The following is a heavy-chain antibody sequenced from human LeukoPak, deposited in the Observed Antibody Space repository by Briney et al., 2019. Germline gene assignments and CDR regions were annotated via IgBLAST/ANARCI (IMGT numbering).Heavy chain of an antibody. CDR3: ARGVYIAAAQYGF. D-gene: IGHD6-13*01. J-gene: IGHJ4*02. Sequence: SETLSLTCTVSGGSISTYYWNWIRQPPGKGLEWIGYIYYSGATNYNPSLKSRVTISVDTSKNQFSLKLSSVTAADTAVCYCARGVYIAAAQYGFWGQGTLVTVSS. CDR1: GGSISTYY. V-gene: IGHV4-59*01. CDR2: IYYSGAT.